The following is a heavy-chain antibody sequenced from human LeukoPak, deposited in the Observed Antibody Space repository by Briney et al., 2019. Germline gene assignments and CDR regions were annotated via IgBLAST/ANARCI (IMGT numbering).Heavy chain of an antibody. J-gene: IGHJ5*02. Sequence: ASVKVSCKASGYPFTSYAMNWVRQAPGQGLEWMGWINTNTGNPTYAQGFTGRFVFSLDTSVSTAYLQISSLKAEDTAVYYCARDGVNCGGDCYLRRGWFDPWGQGTLVTVSS. V-gene: IGHV7-4-1*02. D-gene: IGHD2-21*02. CDR2: INTNTGNP. CDR3: ARDGVNCGGDCYLRRGWFDP. CDR1: GYPFTSYA.